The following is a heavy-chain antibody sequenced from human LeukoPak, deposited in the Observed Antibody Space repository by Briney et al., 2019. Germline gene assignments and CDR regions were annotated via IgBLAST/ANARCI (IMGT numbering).Heavy chain of an antibody. V-gene: IGHV1-18*01. Sequence: ASVNVSCKASGYTVNSYGISWVRQAPGQGLEWMGWISAYNGNTNYAQKLQGRVTMTTDTSTSTAYMELRSLRSDDTAVYYCAAVVVVAAPYYYGMDVWGQGTTVTVSS. D-gene: IGHD2-15*01. CDR1: GYTVNSYG. CDR3: AAVVVVAAPYYYGMDV. CDR2: ISAYNGNT. J-gene: IGHJ6*02.